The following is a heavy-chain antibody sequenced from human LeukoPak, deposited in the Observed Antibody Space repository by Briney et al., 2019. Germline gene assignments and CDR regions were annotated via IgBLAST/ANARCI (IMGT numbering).Heavy chain of an antibody. CDR3: ARASPLDY. Sequence: GESLKISCKGSGYTFTNFGITWVRQAPGQGLEWMGWISPYNGNTNYAENLQHRVTMATDTSTSTAYMELRSLRSDDTAMYYCARASPLDYWGQGTLVTVSS. CDR2: ISPYNGNT. V-gene: IGHV1-18*01. CDR1: GYTFTNFG. J-gene: IGHJ4*02.